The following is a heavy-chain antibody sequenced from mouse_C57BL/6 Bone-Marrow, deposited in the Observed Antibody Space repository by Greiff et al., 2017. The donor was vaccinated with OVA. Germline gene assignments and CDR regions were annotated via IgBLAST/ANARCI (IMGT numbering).Heavy chain of an antibody. V-gene: IGHV3-6*01. CDR3: ARVGGLGYAMDY. D-gene: IGHD4-1*01. CDR1: GYSITSGYY. CDR2: ISYDGSN. J-gene: IGHJ4*01. Sequence: ESGPGLVKPSQSLSLTCSVTGYSITSGYYWNWIRQFPGNKLEWMGYISYDGSNNYNPSLKNRISITRDTSKNQFFLKLNSVTTEDTATYYCARVGGLGYAMDYWGQGTSVTVSS.